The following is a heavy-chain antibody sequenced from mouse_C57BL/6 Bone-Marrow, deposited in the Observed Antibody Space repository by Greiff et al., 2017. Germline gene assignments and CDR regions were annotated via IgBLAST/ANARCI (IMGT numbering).Heavy chain of an antibody. CDR1: GYTFTSYW. V-gene: IGHV1-64*01. CDR2: IHPNSGST. D-gene: IGHD4-1*01. J-gene: IGHJ4*01. Sequence: VQLQQSGAELVKPGASVKLSCKASGYTFTSYWMHWVKQRPGQGLEWIGMIHPNSGSTNYNEKFKSKATLTVDKSSSTAYMQLSSLTSEDSAVYYGARGGRWDGAMDYWGQGTSVTVSS. CDR3: ARGGRWDGAMDY.